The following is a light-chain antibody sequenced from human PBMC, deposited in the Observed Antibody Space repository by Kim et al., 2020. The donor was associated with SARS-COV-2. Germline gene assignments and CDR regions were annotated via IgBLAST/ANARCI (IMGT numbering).Light chain of an antibody. Sequence: QSVLTQPPSASGTPGQTVTISCSGSSSNIGFNYVYWYQQLPGAAPKYLIHSNSQRPSGVPERFSGSKSDTSASLAISGLRSEDEGYYYCSAWDETLTAWVFGGGTQLTVL. CDR3: SAWDETLTAWV. CDR1: SSNIGFNY. J-gene: IGLJ3*02. CDR2: SNS. V-gene: IGLV1-47*02.